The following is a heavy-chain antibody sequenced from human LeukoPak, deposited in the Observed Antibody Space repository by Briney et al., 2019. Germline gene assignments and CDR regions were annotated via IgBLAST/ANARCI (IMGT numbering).Heavy chain of an antibody. J-gene: IGHJ3*02. Sequence: ASVKVSCKASGGTFSSYAISWVRQAPGQGLEWMGGIIPIFGTANYAQKFQGRVTITTDESTSTAYMELSSLRSEDTAVYYCALNRYSPVAFDIWGQGTMVTVSS. CDR1: GGTFSSYA. D-gene: IGHD2-15*01. CDR2: IIPIFGTA. V-gene: IGHV1-69*05. CDR3: ALNRYSPVAFDI.